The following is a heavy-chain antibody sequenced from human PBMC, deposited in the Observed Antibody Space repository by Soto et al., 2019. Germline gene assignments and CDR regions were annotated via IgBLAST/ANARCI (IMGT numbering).Heavy chain of an antibody. J-gene: IGHJ6*02. CDR1: GFTYSTYT. Sequence: GGSLRLSCAASGFTYSTYTMHWVRQAPGKGLEWVAVISYDGNNKFYADSVKGRFTISRDSTKQTLYLQMNSLRPDDTAMYYCTTENLRNYYGMDVWGQGTTVTV. CDR3: TTENLRNYYGMDV. V-gene: IGHV3-30-3*01. CDR2: ISYDGNNK.